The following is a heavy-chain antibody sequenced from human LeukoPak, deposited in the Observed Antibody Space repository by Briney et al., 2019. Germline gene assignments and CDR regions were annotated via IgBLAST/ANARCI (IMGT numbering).Heavy chain of an antibody. V-gene: IGHV4-59*05. CDR3: ARWVGSMDV. D-gene: IGHD3-10*01. CDR1: GGTISSYY. Sequence: ASETLSLTCTVSGGTISSYYWSWIRQPPGKGLEWIGSIYYGGSTYYNPSLKSRVTISVDTSNPQFPLRLSSVTAADTAVYYCARWVGSMDVWGQGTTVTVSS. CDR2: IYYGGST. J-gene: IGHJ6*02.